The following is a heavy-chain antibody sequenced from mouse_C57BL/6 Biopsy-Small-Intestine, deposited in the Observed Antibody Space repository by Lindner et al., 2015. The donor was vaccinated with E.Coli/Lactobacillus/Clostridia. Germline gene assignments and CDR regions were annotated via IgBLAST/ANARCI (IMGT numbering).Heavy chain of an antibody. Sequence: VQLQESGSELVKPGTSVKLSCKASGYTFTSYWMHWVKQRPGQGLEWIGRIHPNSGSTNYSEKFKSKATLTVDKSSSTAYMQLISLTSEDSAVYYCTRGVDSWGQGTTLTVSS. CDR2: IHPNSGST. CDR3: TRGVDS. J-gene: IGHJ2*01. CDR1: GYTFTSYW. V-gene: IGHV1-64*01.